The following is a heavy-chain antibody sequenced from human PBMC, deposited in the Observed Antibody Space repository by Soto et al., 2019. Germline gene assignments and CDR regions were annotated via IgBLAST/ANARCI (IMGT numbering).Heavy chain of an antibody. V-gene: IGHV3-66*01. CDR2: IYSSGDT. CDR1: GFSVSDNY. CDR3: ARDPGYGSCVSFDP. Sequence: EVQLVESGGGLVQPGGSLRLSCAASGFSVSDNYMSWVRQAPGKGLEWISVIYSSGDTYYADSVKGRLTISRDNSRNTLYLQINDLRVEDTAIYYCARDPGYGSCVSFDPWGQGIPVTVSS. J-gene: IGHJ5*02. D-gene: IGHD6-19*01.